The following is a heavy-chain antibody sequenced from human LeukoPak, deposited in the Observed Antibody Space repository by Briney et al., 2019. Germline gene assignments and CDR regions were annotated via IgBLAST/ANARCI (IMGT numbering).Heavy chain of an antibody. J-gene: IGHJ3*02. Sequence: GGSLRLSCAASGFTFGDFVMYWVRQAPGKGLEWVSSISGYGDTTYYADSVKGRFTISRDNSKNTLYLQMNSLRAEDTAVYYCAITDYGDYNADAFDIWGKGTMVTVSS. CDR1: GFTFGDFV. CDR3: AITDYGDYNADAFDI. D-gene: IGHD4-17*01. CDR2: ISGYGDTT. V-gene: IGHV3-23*01.